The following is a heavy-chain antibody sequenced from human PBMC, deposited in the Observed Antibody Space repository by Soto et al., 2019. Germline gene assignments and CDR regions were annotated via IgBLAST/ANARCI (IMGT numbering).Heavy chain of an antibody. CDR1: GVSISSGDYY. CDR3: ARDTPFYEGYMNVYYGMDV. D-gene: IGHD5-12*01. CDR2: VYYSGRT. Sequence: SDTLSLTCTVSGVSISSGDYYWSWIRQPPEKGLEWIGYVYYSGRTYYNPSLESRVIISVDTSKNQFSLELSSVTAADTAVYYCARDTPFYEGYMNVYYGMDVWGQGTTVTVSS. V-gene: IGHV4-30-4*02. J-gene: IGHJ6*02.